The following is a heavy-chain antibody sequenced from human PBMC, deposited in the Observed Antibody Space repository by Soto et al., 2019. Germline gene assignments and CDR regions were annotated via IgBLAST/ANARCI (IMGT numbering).Heavy chain of an antibody. V-gene: IGHV3-23*01. Sequence: GGSLRRSCSSCRFPIIGYWRNWVRPAPGKGLEWVSAISGSGGSTYYADSVKGRFTISRDNSKNTLYLQMNSLRAEDTAVYYCAKDRTMVRGVIFDYWGQGTMVTV. CDR1: RFPIIGYW. CDR3: AKDRTMVRGVIFDY. J-gene: IGHJ4*02. CDR2: ISGSGGST. D-gene: IGHD3-10*01.